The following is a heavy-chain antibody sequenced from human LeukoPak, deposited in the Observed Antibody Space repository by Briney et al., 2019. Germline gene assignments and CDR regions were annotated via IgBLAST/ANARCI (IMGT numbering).Heavy chain of an antibody. CDR3: ARDYYGSGSLLGY. V-gene: IGHV3-21*01. Sequence: GGSLRLSCAASGFTFRSYSMNWVREAPGKGVEGVSYISSSRSYRYYADSVKGRFTISRDNAKNSLYLQMNSLTAEDTAVYYCARDYYGSGSLLGYWGQGTLVTVSS. D-gene: IGHD3-10*01. J-gene: IGHJ4*02. CDR1: GFTFRSYS. CDR2: ISSSRSYR.